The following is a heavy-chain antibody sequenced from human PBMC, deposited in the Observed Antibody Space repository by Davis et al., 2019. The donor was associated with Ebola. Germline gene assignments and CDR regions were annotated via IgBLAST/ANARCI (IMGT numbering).Heavy chain of an antibody. CDR3: ARCLRQSTLAAEY. V-gene: IGHV3-48*04. CDR2: ISSSGTTI. D-gene: IGHD1-1*01. Sequence: GESLKISCAASGFTFSSYSINWVRQAPGKGLEWVSYISSSGTTIYYADSVKGRFTISRDNAKNSLYLQMNSLRGEDTAVYYCARCLRQSTLAAEYWGQGTLVTVSS. CDR1: GFTFSSYS. J-gene: IGHJ4*02.